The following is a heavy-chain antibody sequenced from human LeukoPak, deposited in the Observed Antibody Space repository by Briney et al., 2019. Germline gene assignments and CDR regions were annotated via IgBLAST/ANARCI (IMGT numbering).Heavy chain of an antibody. D-gene: IGHD1-26*01. J-gene: IGHJ5*02. CDR1: GGSFRGFY. CDR2: INHSGST. V-gene: IGHV4-34*01. CDR3: ARGGIDNWFDP. Sequence: SETLSLTCAGYGGSFRGFYWSWIRQPPGKGLEWVGEINHSGSTNYNPSLKSRVTISVDTSKNQFSLKLSSVTAADTAVYYCARGGIDNWFDPWGQGTLVTVSS.